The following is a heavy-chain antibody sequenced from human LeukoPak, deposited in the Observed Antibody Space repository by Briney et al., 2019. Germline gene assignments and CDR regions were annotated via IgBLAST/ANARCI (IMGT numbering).Heavy chain of an antibody. Sequence: ASVKVSCKASGYTFTGYYMHWVRQAPGQGLEWMGWINPNSGGTNYAQKFQGRVTMTRDTSISTAYMELSRLRSDDTAVYYCARGLTSGLLWFRELSLDYWGQGTLVTVSS. V-gene: IGHV1-2*02. D-gene: IGHD3-10*01. CDR3: ARGLTSGLLWFRELSLDY. CDR2: INPNSGGT. J-gene: IGHJ4*02. CDR1: GYTFTGYY.